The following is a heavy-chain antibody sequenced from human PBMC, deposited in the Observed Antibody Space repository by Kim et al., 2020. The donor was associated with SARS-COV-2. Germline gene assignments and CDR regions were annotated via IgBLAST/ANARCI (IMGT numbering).Heavy chain of an antibody. CDR3: VKPTHSSGSYSYPRFDP. Sequence: GGSLRLSCSASGFTFSSYAMHWVRQAPGKGLEYVSGISSGGGNTYYADSMKGRFTISRDNSKNTLYLQMSSLRAEDTALYYCVKPTHSSGSYSYPRFDPWGQGTLVIVSS. V-gene: IGHV3-64D*09. J-gene: IGHJ5*02. CDR1: GFTFSSYA. D-gene: IGHD1-26*01. CDR2: ISSGGGNT.